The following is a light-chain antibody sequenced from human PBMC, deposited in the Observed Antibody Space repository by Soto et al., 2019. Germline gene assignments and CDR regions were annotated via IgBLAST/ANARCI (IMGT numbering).Light chain of an antibody. CDR1: QSVYNN. J-gene: IGKJ1*01. Sequence: EIVMTQSPATLSVSPGERATLSCRASQSVYNNLAWYQQKPGQAPRLLIYGASTRATGIPARFSGSGSGTDFTLTISRLEPEDFALYYCQQYGSSPPTFGQGTKVDI. V-gene: IGKV3-15*01. CDR2: GAS. CDR3: QQYGSSPPT.